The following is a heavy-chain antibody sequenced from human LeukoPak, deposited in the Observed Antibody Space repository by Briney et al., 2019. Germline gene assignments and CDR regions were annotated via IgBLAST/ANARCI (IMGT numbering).Heavy chain of an antibody. J-gene: IGHJ6*04. V-gene: IGHV3-74*01. CDR1: GFTFSSYW. CDR2: INSDGSST. CDR3: ARGRTRADYYYGMDV. Sequence: PGGSLRLSCEASGFTFSSYWMHWVRQAPGKGLVWVSRINSDGSSTSYADSVKGRFTISRDNAKNTLYLQMNSLRAEDTAVYYCARGRTRADYYYGMDVWGKGTTVTVSS.